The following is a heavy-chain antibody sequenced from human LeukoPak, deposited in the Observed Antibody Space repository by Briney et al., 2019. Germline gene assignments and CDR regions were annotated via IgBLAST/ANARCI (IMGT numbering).Heavy chain of an antibody. D-gene: IGHD3-10*01. CDR3: AKDSGSGRGLYYYGMDV. CDR1: GLIFSSYG. CDR2: ISSDGYNT. J-gene: IGHJ6*04. Sequence: GGSLRLSCAASGLIFSSYGMHWVRQAPGKGLEWVAVISSDGYNTYYADSVKGRFTISRDNSKNTLYLQMDSLRAEDTAVYYCAKDSGSGRGLYYYGMDVWGKGTTVPVSS. V-gene: IGHV3-30*18.